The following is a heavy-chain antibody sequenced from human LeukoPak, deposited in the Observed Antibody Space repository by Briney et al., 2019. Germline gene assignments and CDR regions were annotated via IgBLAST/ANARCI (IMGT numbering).Heavy chain of an antibody. D-gene: IGHD2-8*01. CDR3: ARDIVLMGDNWFDP. CDR1: GYTFTGYY. Sequence: ASVKVSCKASGYTFTGYYMHWVRQAPGQGLEWMGWINPNSGGTNYAQKFQGRVTMTRDTSISTAYMELSRLRSDDTAVYYSARDIVLMGDNWFDPWGQGTLVTVSS. CDR2: INPNSGGT. J-gene: IGHJ5*02. V-gene: IGHV1-2*02.